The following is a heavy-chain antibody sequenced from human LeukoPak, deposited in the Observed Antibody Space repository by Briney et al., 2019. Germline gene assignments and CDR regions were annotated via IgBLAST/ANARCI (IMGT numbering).Heavy chain of an antibody. CDR2: IYTSGST. V-gene: IGHV4-61*02. CDR3: ARYRAAGKLIDY. D-gene: IGHD6-13*01. J-gene: IGHJ4*02. CDR1: GGSISSGSYY. Sequence: SQTLSLTCTVSGGSISSGSYYWSWIRQPAGKGLEWIGRIYTSGSTNYNPSLKSRVTISVDTSKNQFSLKLSSVTAADTAVYYCARYRAAGKLIDYWGQGTLVTVSS.